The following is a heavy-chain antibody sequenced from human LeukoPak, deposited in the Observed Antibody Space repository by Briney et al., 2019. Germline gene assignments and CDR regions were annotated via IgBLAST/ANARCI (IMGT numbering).Heavy chain of an antibody. V-gene: IGHV3-21*01. D-gene: IGHD5-18*01. CDR1: GFTFSSYS. CDR2: ISSSSSYI. J-gene: IGHJ4*02. Sequence: GGSLRLSCAASGFTFSSYSMNWVRQAPGKGLEWVSSISSSSSYIYYADSVKGRFTISRDNAKNSLYLQMNSLRAEDTAVYYCASELLIDSYGENWGQGSLVTVSS. CDR3: ASELLIDSYGEN.